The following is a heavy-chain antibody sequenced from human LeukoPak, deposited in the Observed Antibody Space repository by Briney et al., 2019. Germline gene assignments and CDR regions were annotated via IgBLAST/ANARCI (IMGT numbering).Heavy chain of an antibody. CDR2: INPTGGST. Sequence: ASVRVSCKASGYTFTSYYMNWVRQAPGQGLEWMGLINPTGGSTSYAQKFQGRVTMTRDMSTSTDYMELRSLRSDDTAIYYCPRDKSVGDNSCWFDPWGQGTLVTVSA. J-gene: IGHJ5*02. V-gene: IGHV1-46*01. CDR1: GYTFTSYY. D-gene: IGHD1-26*01. CDR3: PRDKSVGDNSCWFDP.